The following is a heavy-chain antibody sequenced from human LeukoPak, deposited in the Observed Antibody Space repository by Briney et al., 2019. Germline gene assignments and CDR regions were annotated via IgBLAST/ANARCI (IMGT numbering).Heavy chain of an antibody. D-gene: IGHD6-19*01. CDR2: INPSGGST. CDR1: GYTFTSYY. CDR3: ARSGSSGWLGYYFDY. J-gene: IGHJ4*02. Sequence: ASVKVSCKASGYTFTSYYMHWVRQAPGQGLEWMGIINPSGGSTSYARKFQGRVTMTRDMSTSTVYMELSSLRSEDTAVYYCARSGSSGWLGYYFDYWGQGTLVTVSS. V-gene: IGHV1-46*01.